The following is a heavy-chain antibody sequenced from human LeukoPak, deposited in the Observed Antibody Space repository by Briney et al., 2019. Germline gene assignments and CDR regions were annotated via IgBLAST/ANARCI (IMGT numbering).Heavy chain of an antibody. CDR2: IYSGGST. J-gene: IGHJ4*02. Sequence: PGGSLRLSCAASGFTVSSDYMSWGRQGPGKGLEWVSVIYSGGSTYYADSVKGRFTISRDNSKNTLYLQMNGLRAEDTAVYYCASHSSSWYGFDYWGQGTLVTVSS. D-gene: IGHD6-13*01. V-gene: IGHV3-53*01. CDR1: GFTVSSDY. CDR3: ASHSSSWYGFDY.